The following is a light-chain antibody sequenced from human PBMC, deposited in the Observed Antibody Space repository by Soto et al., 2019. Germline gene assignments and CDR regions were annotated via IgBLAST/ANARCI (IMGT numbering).Light chain of an antibody. Sequence: DIQMTQSPSSLSASVGDRVTITCRASQSISSYLNWYQQKPGKAPKLLIYAASSLQSGVPSRFSSSRAGTDFTLTISSLQPEDFATYYCQQSYSTPRVTFGPGTKVDIK. J-gene: IGKJ3*01. CDR1: QSISSY. CDR2: AAS. V-gene: IGKV1-39*01. CDR3: QQSYSTPRVT.